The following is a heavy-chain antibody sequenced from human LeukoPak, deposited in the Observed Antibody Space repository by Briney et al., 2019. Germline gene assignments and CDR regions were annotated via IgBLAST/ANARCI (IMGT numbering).Heavy chain of an antibody. D-gene: IGHD2-2*01. V-gene: IGHV3-21*01. CDR2: ISSSSSYI. J-gene: IGHJ5*02. CDR1: GFTFSSYS. Sequence: PGGSLRLPCAASGFTFSSYSMNWVRQAPGKGLEWVSSISSSSSYIYYADSVKGRFTISRDNAKNSLYLQMNSLRAEDTAVYYCARGPYLGYCSSTSCYNNWFDPWGQGTLVTVSS. CDR3: ARGPYLGYCSSTSCYNNWFDP.